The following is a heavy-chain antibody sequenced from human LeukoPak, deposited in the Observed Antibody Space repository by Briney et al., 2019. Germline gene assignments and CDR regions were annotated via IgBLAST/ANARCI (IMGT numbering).Heavy chain of an antibody. J-gene: IGHJ4*02. V-gene: IGHV4-59*01. Sequence: PSETLPLTCTVSGDSISGYYWNWIRQPPGKGPEWIGHVFYTGTTKYHPSLKSRIAISVDTSSNQFSLKLRSVTTADTAVYYCARGITVTTTSDHLDFWGQGILVTVPS. CDR2: VFYTGTT. CDR3: ARGITVTTTSDHLDF. CDR1: GDSISGYY. D-gene: IGHD4-17*01.